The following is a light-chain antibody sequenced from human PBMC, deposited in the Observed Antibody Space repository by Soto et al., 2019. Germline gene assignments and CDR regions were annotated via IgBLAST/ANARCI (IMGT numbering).Light chain of an antibody. CDR3: AAWDDSLNGRV. J-gene: IGLJ1*01. CDR2: YDD. V-gene: IGLV1-36*01. CDR1: SSNIGNNA. Sequence: QLVLTQSPSVSEAPRQRVTISCSGSSSNIGNNAVNWYQQLPGKAPRLLIYYDDLLPSGVSDRFSGSKSGTSASLAISGLQSEDEGDYYCAAWDDSLNGRVFGTGTKLTVL.